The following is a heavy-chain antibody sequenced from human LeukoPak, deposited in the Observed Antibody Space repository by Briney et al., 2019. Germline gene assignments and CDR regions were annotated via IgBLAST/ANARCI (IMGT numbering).Heavy chain of an antibody. CDR3: AKGVAITFGGGFAFDI. D-gene: IGHD3-16*01. CDR2: IYYSGRT. J-gene: IGHJ3*02. Sequence: SEPLSLTCTVSGGSLSSYYWSWLREPPGKALEWIGYIYYSGRTNYNPTLKSRVTISVDTSKNQFSLKLSSVTAADTAVYYCAKGVAITFGGGFAFDIWGQGTMVTVSS. CDR1: GGSLSSYY. V-gene: IGHV4-59*01.